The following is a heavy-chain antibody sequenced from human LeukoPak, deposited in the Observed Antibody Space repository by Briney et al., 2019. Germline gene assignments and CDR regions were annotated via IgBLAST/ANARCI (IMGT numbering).Heavy chain of an antibody. J-gene: IGHJ4*02. CDR1: GFTFSRHW. D-gene: IGHD2-2*01. CDR2: INSDASDT. V-gene: IGHV3-74*01. Sequence: GGSLILSCAASGFTFSRHWMHWVRQAPGKGLVWISRINSDASDTNYADFVKGRFTISRDNAKNTVYLQINSLRDEDTAVYYCARICSSTDCLIPDWGQGTLVTVSS. CDR3: ARICSSTDCLIPD.